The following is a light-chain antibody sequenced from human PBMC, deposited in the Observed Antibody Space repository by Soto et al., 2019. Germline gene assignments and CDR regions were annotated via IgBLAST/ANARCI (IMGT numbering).Light chain of an antibody. J-gene: IGKJ4*01. Sequence: EIVLTQSPGTLSLSPGERATLSCRASQSVTNTYLAWYQHKPGQAPRLLIYGASNRATGIPDGFSGSGSGTDFTLTIGRLEPEDFAVYYCQQYGSSLIFGGGTKVEVK. V-gene: IGKV3-20*01. CDR1: QSVTNTY. CDR3: QQYGSSLI. CDR2: GAS.